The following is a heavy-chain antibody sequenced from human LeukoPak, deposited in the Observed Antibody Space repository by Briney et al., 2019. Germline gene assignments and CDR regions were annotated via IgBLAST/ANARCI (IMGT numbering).Heavy chain of an antibody. D-gene: IGHD5-18*01. CDR2: IRYDGSKK. Sequence: GGSLRLSCAASGFTLRSYGMHWVRQAPGKGVEGVAFIRYDGSKKYYADTVKGRFTISRDNSKKRLYLQMNSLRAEDTAVYYCAKWDTAMVSLDAFDIWGQGTMVTVSS. V-gene: IGHV3-30*02. CDR3: AKWDTAMVSLDAFDI. J-gene: IGHJ3*02. CDR1: GFTLRSYG.